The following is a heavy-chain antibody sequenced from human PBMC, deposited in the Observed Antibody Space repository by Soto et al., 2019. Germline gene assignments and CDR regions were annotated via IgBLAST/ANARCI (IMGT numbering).Heavy chain of an antibody. V-gene: IGHV3-9*01. CDR2: ISWNSGSI. CDR1: GFTFDDYA. J-gene: IGHJ6*03. CDR3: AKDILSGEGSGSYYPNEAAYYYYYYMDV. Sequence: GGSLRLSCAASGFTFDDYAMHWVRQAPGKGLEWVSGISWNSGSIGYADSVKGRFTISRDNAKNSLYLQMNSLGAEDTALYYCAKDILSGEGSGSYYPNEAAYYYYYYMDVWGKGTTVTVSS. D-gene: IGHD3-10*01.